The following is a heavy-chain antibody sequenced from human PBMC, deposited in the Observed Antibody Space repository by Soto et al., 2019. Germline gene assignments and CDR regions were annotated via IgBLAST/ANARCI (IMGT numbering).Heavy chain of an antibody. CDR1: GYTFTSYD. J-gene: IGHJ4*02. V-gene: IGHV1-8*01. Sequence: QVQLVQSGAEVKKPGASVKVSCKASGYTFTSYDMNWVRQATGQGLEWMGWMNPNSGNTGYAQKFQGRVTMTRNTAITAAYTEMSRLRSEDTAVYYCARTVYGDNVDYWGQGTLVTVSS. CDR2: MNPNSGNT. CDR3: ARTVYGDNVDY. D-gene: IGHD4-17*01.